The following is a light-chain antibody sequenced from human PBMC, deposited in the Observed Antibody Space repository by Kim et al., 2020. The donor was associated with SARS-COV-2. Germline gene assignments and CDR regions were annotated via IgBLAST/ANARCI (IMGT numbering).Light chain of an antibody. J-gene: IGKJ4*01. CDR3: QQYNNWPLT. V-gene: IGKV3D-15*01. CDR2: DVS. Sequence: ESPGERSALACGAGQGVCSKFAWYQQTPGQAPRLLIYDVSTRATGIPPRFSGSGSGTEFTLTISSLQSEDFAIYYCQQYNNWPLTFGGGTKVEI. CDR1: QGVCSK.